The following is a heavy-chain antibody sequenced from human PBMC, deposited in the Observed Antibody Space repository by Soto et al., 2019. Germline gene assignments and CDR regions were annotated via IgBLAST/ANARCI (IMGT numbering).Heavy chain of an antibody. CDR3: ARQLTPWDRFDS. D-gene: IGHD1-26*01. CDR2: INHTGST. Sequence: QVQLQQWGAGLLKPSETLSLTCAVNGASLSGYYWSWIRQPPGKGLEWIGEINHTGSTNYNPSLKSRVTTSVDTSKNQFSLRLSSVTAADTAVYYCARQLTPWDRFDSWGQGTLVTVSS. J-gene: IGHJ4*02. V-gene: IGHV4-34*01. CDR1: GASLSGYY.